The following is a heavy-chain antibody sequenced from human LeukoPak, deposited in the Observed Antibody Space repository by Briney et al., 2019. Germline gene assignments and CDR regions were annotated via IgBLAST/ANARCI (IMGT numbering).Heavy chain of an antibody. V-gene: IGHV1-2*02. D-gene: IGHD1-26*01. J-gene: IGHJ4*02. CDR1: GYTFTSYG. CDR2: INPNSGGT. CDR3: ARRKTVGAKFDY. Sequence: GASVKVSCKASGYTFTSYGISWVRQAPGQGLEWMGWINPNSGGTNYAQKFQGRVTMTRDTSISTAYMELSRLRSDDTAVYYCARRKTVGAKFDYWGQGTLVTVSS.